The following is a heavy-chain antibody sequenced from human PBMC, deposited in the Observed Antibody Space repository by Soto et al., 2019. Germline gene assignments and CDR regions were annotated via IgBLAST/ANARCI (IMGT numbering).Heavy chain of an antibody. CDR3: ASTQWSGYSPLDY. V-gene: IGHV1-3*01. D-gene: IGHD3-3*01. J-gene: IGHJ4*02. CDR1: GYTFTRYP. CDR2: SNAANGNT. Sequence: QVQLVQSGAEVKKPGASVRVSCKASGYTFTRYPMHWVRQAPGQRLEWMGRSNAANGNTEYSRKFQGRVTITWDTSASTAYMDLSSLTSEDTALYYCASTQWSGYSPLDYWGQGTLVTVSS.